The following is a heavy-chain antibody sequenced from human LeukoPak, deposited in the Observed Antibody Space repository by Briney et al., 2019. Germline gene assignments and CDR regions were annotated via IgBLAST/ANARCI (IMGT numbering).Heavy chain of an antibody. Sequence: ASEKVSCKTSGYTFTNYFIHWVRQAPGQGLEWMGIINPSGGSTTFSPKFQGRITLTRDTSTNTVYLDLSSLRSEDTAVYYCARDGDYHGNSVHFDYWGQGTQVTVSS. CDR1: GYTFTNYF. CDR2: INPSGGST. CDR3: ARDGDYHGNSVHFDY. J-gene: IGHJ4*02. V-gene: IGHV1-46*01. D-gene: IGHD4-23*01.